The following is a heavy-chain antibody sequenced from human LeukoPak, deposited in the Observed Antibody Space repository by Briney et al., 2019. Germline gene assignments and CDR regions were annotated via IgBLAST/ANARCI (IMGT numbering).Heavy chain of an antibody. D-gene: IGHD3-22*01. CDR3: AKDIHYDSSGAFDI. Sequence: GRSLRLSCAACGFTFDDYAMHGVRQAPGRGVEGGSGISWNRGSIVYADSVKGRFNISRDNAKNSLYLQMNSLRAEDMALYYCAKDIHYDSSGAFDIWGQGTMVTVSS. CDR2: ISWNRGSI. CDR1: GFTFDDYA. J-gene: IGHJ3*02. V-gene: IGHV3-9*03.